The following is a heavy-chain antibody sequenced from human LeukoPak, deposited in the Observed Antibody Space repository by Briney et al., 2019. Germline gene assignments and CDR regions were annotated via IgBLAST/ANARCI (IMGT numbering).Heavy chain of an antibody. CDR2: ISGSGGST. Sequence: GGSLRLSCAASGFTFSSYAMSWVRQAPGKGLEWVSAISGSGGSTYYADSVKGRFTISRDNSKNTLCLQMNSLRAEDTAVYYCAKDLYGDPYNWFDPWGQGTLVTVSS. CDR1: GFTFSSYA. V-gene: IGHV3-23*01. CDR3: AKDLYGDPYNWFDP. D-gene: IGHD4-17*01. J-gene: IGHJ5*02.